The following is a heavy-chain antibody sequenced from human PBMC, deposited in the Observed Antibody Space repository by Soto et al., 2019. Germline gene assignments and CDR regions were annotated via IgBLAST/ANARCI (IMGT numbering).Heavy chain of an antibody. CDR3: ARGRQWLKGSFDY. Sequence: PSETLSLTCTVSGGSISSRGYYWSWIRQHPGKGLEWIGYIYYSGSTYYNPSLKSRVTISVDTSKNRVSLKLSSVTAADTAVYYCARGRQWLKGSFDYWGQGTLVTVSS. CDR2: IYYSGST. CDR1: GGSISSRGYY. V-gene: IGHV4-31*03. D-gene: IGHD6-19*01. J-gene: IGHJ4*02.